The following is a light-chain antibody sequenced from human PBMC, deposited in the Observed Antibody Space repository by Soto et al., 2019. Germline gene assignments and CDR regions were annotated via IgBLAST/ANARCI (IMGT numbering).Light chain of an antibody. J-gene: IGKJ1*01. CDR3: QQYNDWPRT. CDR1: QSVSSN. V-gene: IGKV3-15*01. Sequence: EIVMTQSPATLSVSPGERATLSCRASQSVSSNLAWYQQKPGRAPRLLIYGASTRATGVPARFSGSGSVTEFTPTISSLQSEDFAVFYCQQYNDWPRTFGQGTKVDIK. CDR2: GAS.